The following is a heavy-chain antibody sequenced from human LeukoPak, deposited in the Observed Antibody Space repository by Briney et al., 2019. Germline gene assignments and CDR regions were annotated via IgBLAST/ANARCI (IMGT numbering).Heavy chain of an antibody. CDR1: GFTVSSNY. V-gene: IGHV3-53*01. CDR2: IYNGGST. J-gene: IGHJ4*02. D-gene: IGHD6-13*01. CDR3: ARVPVASWIQLDS. Sequence: GGSLRLSCAASGFTVSSNYMSWVRQAPGKGLEWVSIIYNGGSTYFADSVKGRFTISRDNSKNTLYLQMNSLRAEDTALYYCARVPVASWIQLDSWGQGTLVTVSS.